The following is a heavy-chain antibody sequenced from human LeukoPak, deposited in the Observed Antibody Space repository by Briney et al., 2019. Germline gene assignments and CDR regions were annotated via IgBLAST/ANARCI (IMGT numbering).Heavy chain of an antibody. CDR3: SRHEAMPGDY. J-gene: IGHJ4*02. CDR2: IIREANNYAT. CDR1: GFTLSGAT. Sequence: GGSLRLSCAASGFTLSGATMHWVRQASGKGLEWVGHIIREANNYATAYAASVKGRFTISRDDSKNTAYLQMNSLKTEDTAVYYCSRHEAMPGDYWGQGTLVTVSS. V-gene: IGHV3-73*01. D-gene: IGHD2-2*01.